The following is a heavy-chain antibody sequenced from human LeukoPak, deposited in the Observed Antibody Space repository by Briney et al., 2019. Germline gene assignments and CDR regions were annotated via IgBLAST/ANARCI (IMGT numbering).Heavy chain of an antibody. D-gene: IGHD6-19*01. V-gene: IGHV1-24*01. CDR2: FDPEDGET. CDR3: ATDLWQWLVPSAFDI. CDR1: GYILTELS. Sequence: ASVKVSCKVSGYILTELSMHWVRQAPGKGLEWMGGFDPEDGETIYAQKFQGRVTMTEDTSTDTAYMELSSLRSEDTAVYYCATDLWQWLVPSAFDIWGQGTMVTVSS. J-gene: IGHJ3*02.